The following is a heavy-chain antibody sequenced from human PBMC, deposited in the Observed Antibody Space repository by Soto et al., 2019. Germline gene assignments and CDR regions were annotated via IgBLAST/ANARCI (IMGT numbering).Heavy chain of an antibody. CDR1: GFNFNSYT. J-gene: IGHJ4*02. CDR2: IWYDGSNK. D-gene: IGHD1-26*01. CDR3: ARSRETFDY. V-gene: IGHV3-33*08. Sequence: GGSRRLSCSSYGFNFNSYTIKWVRQAPGKGLEWVAVIWYDGSNKDYADSVKGRFTISRDNSKNTLYLQMNSLRAEDTAIYYCARSRETFDYWGQGTLVTVSS.